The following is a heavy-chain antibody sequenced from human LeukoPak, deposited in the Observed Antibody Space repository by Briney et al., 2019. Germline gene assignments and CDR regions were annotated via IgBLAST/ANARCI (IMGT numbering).Heavy chain of an antibody. CDR2: IHSSSAYT. D-gene: IGHD2-8*01. V-gene: IGHV3-11*05. CDR1: GFTFSDYY. J-gene: IGHJ4*02. Sequence: GGSLRLSCAASGFTFSDYYMNWIRQAPGKGLEWVSYIHSSSAYTNYADSVKGRFTISRDNAKNTLYLQMNSLRVEDTALYYCAKGRNGPLPVDYWGQGTLVTVSS. CDR3: AKGRNGPLPVDY.